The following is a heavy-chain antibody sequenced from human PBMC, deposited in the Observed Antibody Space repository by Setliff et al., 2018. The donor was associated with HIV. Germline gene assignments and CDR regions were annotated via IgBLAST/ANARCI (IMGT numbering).Heavy chain of an antibody. J-gene: IGHJ6*02. D-gene: IGHD3-10*01. CDR3: SRSGVPPYYYYGMDV. CDR1: GGTFSSYS. CDR2: IIPIYGTP. Sequence: GASVKVSCKASGGTFSSYSINWVRQAPGQGLEWMGGIIPIYGTPIYAQKFQGRVTITADESTSTAYMELSSLKADDTGIYYCSRSGVPPYYYYGMDVWGQGTTVTVSS. V-gene: IGHV1-69*13.